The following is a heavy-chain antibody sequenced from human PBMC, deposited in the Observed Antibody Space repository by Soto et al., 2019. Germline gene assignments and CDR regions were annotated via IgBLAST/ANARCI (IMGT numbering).Heavy chain of an antibody. CDR3: ARQEYTLWTITDWFDP. CDR1: GYSFTSYW. V-gene: IGHV5-10-1*01. J-gene: IGHJ5*02. CDR2: IDPSDSYT. D-gene: IGHD3-10*01. Sequence: KNLGESLKISCKGSGYSFTSYWISWVRQMPGKGLEWMGRIDPSDSYTNYSPSFQGHVTISADKSISTAYLQWSSLKASDTAMYYCARQEYTLWTITDWFDPWGQGTLVTVSS.